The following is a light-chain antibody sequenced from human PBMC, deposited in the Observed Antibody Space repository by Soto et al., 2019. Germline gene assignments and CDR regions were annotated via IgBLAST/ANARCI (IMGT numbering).Light chain of an antibody. V-gene: IGKV3-15*01. J-gene: IGKJ2*01. CDR3: QQYNNWPPYT. CDR1: QSVFSN. CDR2: GAS. Sequence: EIVMTQSPATLSVSPGERATLSCRASQSVFSNLAWYQQKPGQAPRLLIYGASTRAAGIPARFSGSRSGAEFTLTISSLQSEDFEVYYCQQYNNWPPYTFRQGTMLEIK.